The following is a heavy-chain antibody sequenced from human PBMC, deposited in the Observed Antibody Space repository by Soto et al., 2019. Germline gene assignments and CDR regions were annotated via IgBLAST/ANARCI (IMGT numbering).Heavy chain of an antibody. CDR1: VFTFSSYA. CDR3: AKDRRRIQLWLRNYYYGMEV. J-gene: IGHJ6*02. CDR2: ISGSGGST. Sequence: PVGSLRLSCAASVFTFSSYAMSWVRQAPGKGLEWVSAISGSGGSTYYADSVKGRFNISRDNSKNTLYLQMNSLRAEDTAVYYCAKDRRRIQLWLRNYYYGMEVWGQGTMVTVSS. V-gene: IGHV3-23*01. D-gene: IGHD5-18*01.